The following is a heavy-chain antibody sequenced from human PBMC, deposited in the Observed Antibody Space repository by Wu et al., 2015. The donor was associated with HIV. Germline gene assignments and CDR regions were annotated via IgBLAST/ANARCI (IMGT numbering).Heavy chain of an antibody. J-gene: IGHJ6*02. CDR3: VRGPXKSGYYYFGMDV. V-gene: IGHV1-8*02. CDR2: MNPVSGNS. CDR1: GYTFTTYD. Sequence: QVQLVQSGAEVKKPGASVKVSCQASGYTFTTYDINWVRQATGKGLEWMGWMNPVSGNSGLAQKFQGRVIMSRNNSISTAYMDVSRLTSEDTAVYFCVRGPXKSGYYYFGMDVVGPRDHGHRSP. D-gene: IGHD3/OR15-3a*01.